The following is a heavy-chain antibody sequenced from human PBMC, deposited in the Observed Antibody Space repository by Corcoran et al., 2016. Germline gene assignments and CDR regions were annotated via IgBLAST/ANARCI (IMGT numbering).Heavy chain of an antibody. Sequence: QVQLQESGPGLVKPSETLSLTCTVSGGSVSSGSYYWSWIRQPPGKGLEWIGYIYYSGSTNHNPSLKSRVTISVDTTKTQFFLRLSSVTAADTAVYYGGRLSGYGDYPLDYWGQGTLVTVSS. CDR3: GRLSGYGDYPLDY. J-gene: IGHJ4*02. V-gene: IGHV4-61*01. CDR1: GGSVSSGSYY. D-gene: IGHD4-17*01. CDR2: IYYSGST.